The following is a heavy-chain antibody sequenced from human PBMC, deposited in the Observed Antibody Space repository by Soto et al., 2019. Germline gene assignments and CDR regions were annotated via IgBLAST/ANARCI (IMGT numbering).Heavy chain of an antibody. CDR1: GFTFSNAW. D-gene: IGHD3-10*01. J-gene: IGHJ4*02. Sequence: GVLRLSCAASGFTFSNAWMNWVRQAPGKGLEWVGRIKSKTDGETTDYAAPVKGRFTISRDDSKNTMYLQMNSLKTEDTAVYYCTPLLLWWGERGYWGQGTLVTAPS. CDR2: IKSKTDGETT. CDR3: TPLLLWWGERGY. V-gene: IGHV3-15*07.